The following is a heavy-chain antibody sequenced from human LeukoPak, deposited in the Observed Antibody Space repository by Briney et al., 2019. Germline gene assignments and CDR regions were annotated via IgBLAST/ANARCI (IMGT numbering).Heavy chain of an antibody. CDR2: ISSSSSTI. J-gene: IGHJ4*02. D-gene: IGHD3-16*02. CDR3: ATGGRDRLGELSFIN. CDR1: GFTFSSYS. Sequence: GGSLRLSCAASGFTFSSYSMNWVRQAPGKGLEWVSYISSSSSTIYYADSVKGRFTISRDNAKNSLYLQINSLRAEDTAVYYCATGGRDRLGELSFINWGQGTLVTVSS. V-gene: IGHV3-48*01.